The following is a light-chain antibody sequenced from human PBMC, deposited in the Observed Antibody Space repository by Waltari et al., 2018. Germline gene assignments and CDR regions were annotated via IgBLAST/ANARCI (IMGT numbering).Light chain of an antibody. V-gene: IGLV2-14*01. CDR2: DVN. CDR1: RSDVGGYNY. CDR3: CSYTSSSTVV. Sequence: QSALTQPASVSGSPGQSITISCTGTRSDVGGYNYVSWYQQHPGKAPKLTIYDVNKLPSGVSNRFSGSKSGNTASLTISGLQAEDEADYYCCSYTSSSTVVFGGGTKLTVL. J-gene: IGLJ2*01.